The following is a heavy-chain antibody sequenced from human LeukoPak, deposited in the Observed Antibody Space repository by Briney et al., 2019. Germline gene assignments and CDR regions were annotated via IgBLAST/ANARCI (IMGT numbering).Heavy chain of an antibody. CDR3: ARSLRITIFGVVKVGYGMDV. V-gene: IGHV4-39*01. J-gene: IGHJ6*02. D-gene: IGHD3-3*01. CDR2: IYYSGST. Sequence: PSETLSLTCTVSGGSISSSSYYWGWIRQPPGKGLEWIGSIYYSGSTYYNPSLKSRVTISVDTSKNQFSLKLSSVTAADTAVYYCARSLRITIFGVVKVGYGMDVWGQGTTVTVSS. CDR1: GGSISSSSYY.